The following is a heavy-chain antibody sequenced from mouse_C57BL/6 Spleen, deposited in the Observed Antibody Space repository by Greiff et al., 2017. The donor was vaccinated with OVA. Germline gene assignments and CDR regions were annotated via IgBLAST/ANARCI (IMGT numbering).Heavy chain of an antibody. D-gene: IGHD2-4*01. Sequence: EVQRVESGGGLVKPGGSLKLSCAASGFTFSSYAMSWVRQTPEKRLEWVATISDGGSYTYYPDNVKGRFTISRDNAKNNLYLQMSHLKSEDTAMYYCARAGNYDYAWFAYWGQGTLVTVSA. V-gene: IGHV5-4*01. CDR3: ARAGNYDYAWFAY. CDR1: GFTFSSYA. J-gene: IGHJ3*01. CDR2: ISDGGSYT.